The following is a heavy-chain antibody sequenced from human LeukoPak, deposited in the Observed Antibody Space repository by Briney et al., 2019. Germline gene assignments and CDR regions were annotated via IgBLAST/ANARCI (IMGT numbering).Heavy chain of an antibody. Sequence: GGSLRLSCAASGFTFSSYAMSWVRQAPGKGLEWVSAISGSGGSTYYADSVKGRFTVSRDNSKNTLYLQMNSLRAEDTAVYYCANSQYSGCEPFDYWGQGTLVTVSS. J-gene: IGHJ4*02. CDR2: ISGSGGST. D-gene: IGHD5-12*01. V-gene: IGHV3-23*01. CDR3: ANSQYSGCEPFDY. CDR1: GFTFSSYA.